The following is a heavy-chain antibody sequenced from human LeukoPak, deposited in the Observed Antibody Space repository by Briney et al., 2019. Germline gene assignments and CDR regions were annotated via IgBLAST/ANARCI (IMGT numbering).Heavy chain of an antibody. Sequence: SVKVSCKASGGTFSSYAISWVRQAPGQGLEWMGRFIPILGIANYAQKFQGRVTITADKSTSTAYMELNSLRSEDTAVYYCASTRGSSAAVYFDYWGQGTLVTVSS. J-gene: IGHJ4*02. CDR2: FIPILGIA. D-gene: IGHD6-13*01. CDR1: GGTFSSYA. CDR3: ASTRGSSAAVYFDY. V-gene: IGHV1-69*04.